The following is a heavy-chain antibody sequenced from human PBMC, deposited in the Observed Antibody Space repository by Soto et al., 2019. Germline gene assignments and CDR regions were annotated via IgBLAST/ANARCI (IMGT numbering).Heavy chain of an antibody. J-gene: IGHJ4*02. CDR1: GFTFSNYA. CDR2: ISSNGGST. CDR3: GKDHGTYHLNFEY. V-gene: IGHV3-64D*06. Sequence: GVSLRLSFSASGFTFSNYAIHWVRQAPGKGLEYVAAISSNGGSTKYADSVKGRFTISRDNSKSTVFLQMSSLRPEDTAIYYWGKDHGTYHLNFEYWGRGPLVTVSS. D-gene: IGHD2-2*01.